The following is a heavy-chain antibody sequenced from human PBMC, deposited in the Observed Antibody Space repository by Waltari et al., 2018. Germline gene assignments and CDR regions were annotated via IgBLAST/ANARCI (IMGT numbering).Heavy chain of an antibody. V-gene: IGHV4-59*01. J-gene: IGHJ3*02. D-gene: IGHD3-3*01. Sequence: QVQLQESGPGLVKPSETLSLTCTVSGGSISSYYWSWIRQPPGKGLEWIGYIYYSGRTNSNPSLKSRVTISVDPSKNQFSLKLSSVTAADTAVYYCARDQAYYDFWSGPAGAFDIWGQGTMVTVSS. CDR3: ARDQAYYDFWSGPAGAFDI. CDR2: IYYSGRT. CDR1: GGSISSYY.